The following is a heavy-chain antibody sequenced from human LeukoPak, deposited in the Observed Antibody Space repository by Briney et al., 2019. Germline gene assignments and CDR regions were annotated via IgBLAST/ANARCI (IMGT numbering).Heavy chain of an antibody. D-gene: IGHD4-17*01. Sequence: SETLSLTCAVYGGSFSGYYWSWIRQPPAKWLAWIGEIYHSGSTNYNPSLKSRVTISVDTSKNQFSLKLSSVTAADTAVYYCARVTSYGDYVIYYYYYMDVWGKGTTVTVSS. CDR2: IYHSGST. J-gene: IGHJ6*03. CDR3: ARVTSYGDYVIYYYYYMDV. CDR1: GGSFSGYY. V-gene: IGHV4-34*01.